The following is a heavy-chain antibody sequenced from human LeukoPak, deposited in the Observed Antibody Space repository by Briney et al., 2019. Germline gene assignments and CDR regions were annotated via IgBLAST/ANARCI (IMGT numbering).Heavy chain of an antibody. CDR1: GYIFTSYA. J-gene: IGHJ3*02. Sequence: ASVKVSCKASGYIFTSYAMHWVRQAPGQRLEWMGWINAGNGNTKYSQKFQGRVTITRDTSASTAYMELSSLRSEDTAVYYCATPLRYCSSTSCYNDAFDIWGQGTMVTVSS. CDR3: ATPLRYCSSTSCYNDAFDI. CDR2: INAGNGNT. D-gene: IGHD2-2*02. V-gene: IGHV1-3*01.